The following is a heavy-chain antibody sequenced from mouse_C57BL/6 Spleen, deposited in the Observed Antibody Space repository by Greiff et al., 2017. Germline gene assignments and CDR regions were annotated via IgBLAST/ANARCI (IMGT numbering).Heavy chain of an antibody. D-gene: IGHD1-3*01. CDR2: ILPGSGST. CDR3: ARLGSNAMDY. V-gene: IGHV1-9*01. CDR1: GYTFTGYW. J-gene: IGHJ4*01. Sequence: QVQLQQSGAELMKPGASVKLSCKATGYTFTGYWIEWVKQRPGHGLEWIGEILPGSGSTHYNEKFKGKAKFTADTSSNAAYMQLSSLTTEDSAIYYCARLGSNAMDYWGQGTSVTVSS.